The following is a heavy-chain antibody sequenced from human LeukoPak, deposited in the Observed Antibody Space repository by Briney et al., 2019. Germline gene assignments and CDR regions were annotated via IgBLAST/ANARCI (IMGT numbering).Heavy chain of an antibody. CDR3: ARDDSGYGTFDY. Sequence: SETLSLTCTVSGGSISSSSYYWGWIRQPPGKGLEWIGSIYYSGNTYYNPSLKSRVTISVDTSKNQFSLKLSSVTAADTAVYYCARDDSGYGTFDYWGQGTLVTVSS. D-gene: IGHD5-12*01. CDR1: GGSISSSSYY. J-gene: IGHJ4*02. CDR2: IYYSGNT. V-gene: IGHV4-39*07.